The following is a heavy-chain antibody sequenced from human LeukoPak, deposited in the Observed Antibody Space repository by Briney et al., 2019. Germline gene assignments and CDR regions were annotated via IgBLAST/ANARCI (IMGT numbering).Heavy chain of an antibody. CDR3: ARSRYYYDSSGLFDY. J-gene: IGHJ4*02. V-gene: IGHV4-34*01. Sequence: SETLSLTCAVYGGSFSGYYWSWIRQPPGKGLEWIGEINHSGSTNYNLSLKSRVTISVDTSKNQFSLKLSSVTAADMAVYYCARSRYYYDSSGLFDYWGQGTLVTVSS. CDR2: INHSGST. CDR1: GGSFSGYY. D-gene: IGHD3-22*01.